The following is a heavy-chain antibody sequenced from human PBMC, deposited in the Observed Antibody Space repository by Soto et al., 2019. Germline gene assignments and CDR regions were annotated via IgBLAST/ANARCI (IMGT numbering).Heavy chain of an antibody. J-gene: IGHJ3*01. V-gene: IGHV3-30*04. CDR1: GFIFTNHA. CDR3: ARYIYSYGTVGTPDV. CDR2: ISDDTNRK. Sequence: QVQMVESGGGVVQPGRSLRLSCVVSGFIFTNHAMHWVRQAPGKGLEWVAVISDDTNRKYYADSVKGRFTISRDNSKNILYLQMNSLSDDDTAVYYCARYIYSYGTVGTPDVWGQGTMLIVSS. D-gene: IGHD2-15*01.